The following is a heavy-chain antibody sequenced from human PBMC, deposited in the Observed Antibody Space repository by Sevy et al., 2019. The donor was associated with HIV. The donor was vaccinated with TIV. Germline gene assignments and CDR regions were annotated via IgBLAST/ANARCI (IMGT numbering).Heavy chain of an antibody. J-gene: IGHJ4*02. CDR2: IRSKTYGGTT. V-gene: IGHV3-49*04. CDR1: GFTFGDYA. D-gene: IGHD3-22*01. CDR3: ARDFYDSSGYYLDY. Sequence: GGSLRLSCTASGFTFGDYAMSWVRQAPGKGLEWVGLIRSKTYGGTTEYAASVKGRFTISRDVSKSIAYLQMNSLKTEDTAVYYCARDFYDSSGYYLDYWGQGTLVTVSS.